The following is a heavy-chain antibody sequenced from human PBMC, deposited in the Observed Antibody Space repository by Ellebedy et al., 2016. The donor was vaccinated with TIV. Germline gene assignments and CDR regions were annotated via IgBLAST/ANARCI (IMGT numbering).Heavy chain of an antibody. D-gene: IGHD3-22*01. CDR2: INHSGTT. Sequence: MPSETLSLTCAVYGGSFSGYFWSWIRQPPGKGLEWIGEINHSGTTNYNPSLKSRVTISVDTSKNQFSLTLRSVTAADTAVYYCARGLMGYDTGGYYYRFNFDYWGQGTLVTVSS. J-gene: IGHJ4*02. V-gene: IGHV4-34*01. CDR3: ARGLMGYDTGGYYYRFNFDY. CDR1: GGSFSGYF.